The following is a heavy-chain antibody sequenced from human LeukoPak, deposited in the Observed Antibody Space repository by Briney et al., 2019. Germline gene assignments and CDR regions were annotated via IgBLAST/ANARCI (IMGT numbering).Heavy chain of an antibody. CDR2: ISGSGGST. J-gene: IGHJ4*02. CDR3: AKVQAGDYYGSGSIGGDY. Sequence: GGSLRLSCAAPGFTFSSYAMSWVRQAPGKGLEWVSAISGSGGSTYYADSVKGRFTISRDNSKNTLYLQTNSLRAEDTAVYYRAKVQAGDYYGSGSIGGDYWGQGTLITVSS. CDR1: GFTFSSYA. V-gene: IGHV3-23*01. D-gene: IGHD3-10*01.